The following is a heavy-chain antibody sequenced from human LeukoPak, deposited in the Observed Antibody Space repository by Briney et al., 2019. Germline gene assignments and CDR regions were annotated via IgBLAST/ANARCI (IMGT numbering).Heavy chain of an antibody. Sequence: SETLSLTCSVSGGSISSYYWSWLRQSPGKGLEWIGYIYYSGSINYNPSPKSRVTISVDTSKNQFSLKLSSVTAADSAVYYCARSGRDGYNPLDYWGQGILVTVSS. CDR1: GGSISSYY. D-gene: IGHD5-24*01. CDR2: IYYSGSI. CDR3: ARSGRDGYNPLDY. J-gene: IGHJ4*02. V-gene: IGHV4-59*01.